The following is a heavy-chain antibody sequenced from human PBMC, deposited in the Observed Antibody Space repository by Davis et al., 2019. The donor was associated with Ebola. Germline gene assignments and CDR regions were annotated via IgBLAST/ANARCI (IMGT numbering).Heavy chain of an antibody. V-gene: IGHV1-69*13. CDR1: GGTFSSYA. CDR2: IIPIFGTA. J-gene: IGHJ4*02. D-gene: IGHD3-16*01. CDR3: ARVRLRRQFDY. Sequence: AASVKVSCKASGGTFSSYAISWVRQAPGQGLEWMGGIIPIFGTANYAQKFQGRVTITADESTSTAYMELSSLRSEDTAVYYCARVRLRRQFDYWGQGTLVTVSS.